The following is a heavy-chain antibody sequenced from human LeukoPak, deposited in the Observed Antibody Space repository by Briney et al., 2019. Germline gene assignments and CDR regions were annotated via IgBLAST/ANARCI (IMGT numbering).Heavy chain of an antibody. D-gene: IGHD5-18*01. CDR2: IIPIFGTA. V-gene: IGHV1-69*13. J-gene: IGHJ4*02. CDR1: GGTFSSYA. Sequence: SVKVSCKASGGTFSSYAISWVRQAPGQGLEWMGGIIPIFGTANYAQKFQGRVTITADESTSTAYMELCSLRSEDTAVYYCARDPGYSYGYAGYYFDYWGQGTLVTVSS. CDR3: ARDPGYSYGYAGYYFDY.